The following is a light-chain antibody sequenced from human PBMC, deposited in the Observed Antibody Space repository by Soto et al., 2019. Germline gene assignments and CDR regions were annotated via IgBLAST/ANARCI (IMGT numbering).Light chain of an antibody. Sequence: EIVLTQSPGTLSLSPGERATLSCRASQSVSSSYLAWYQQKPGQAPRLLIYGASSRATGIPDRFSGSGSATDFTLTISRLEPEDVAVYYCQQYGSSPFTFGPGTKVDIK. CDR3: QQYGSSPFT. CDR1: QSVSSSY. CDR2: GAS. V-gene: IGKV3-20*01. J-gene: IGKJ3*01.